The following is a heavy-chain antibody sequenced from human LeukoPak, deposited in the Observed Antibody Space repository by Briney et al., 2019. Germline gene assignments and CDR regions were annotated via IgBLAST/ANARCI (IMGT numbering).Heavy chain of an antibody. D-gene: IGHD3-9*01. Sequence: GGSLRLSFAASGFTFSSYAMSWVRQAPGKGLEWVSAISGSGGSTYYADSVKGRFTISGDNSKTTLYLQMNSLRAEDTAVYYCAKYYDILTGYLYPDYWGQGTLVTVSS. CDR1: GFTFSSYA. CDR3: AKYYDILTGYLYPDY. J-gene: IGHJ4*02. V-gene: IGHV3-23*01. CDR2: ISGSGGST.